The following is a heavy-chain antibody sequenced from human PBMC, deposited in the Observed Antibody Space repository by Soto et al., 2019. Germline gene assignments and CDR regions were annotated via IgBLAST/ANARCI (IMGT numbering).Heavy chain of an antibody. CDR3: AKGSPIAAAGEYGMDV. CDR2: ISGSGGST. J-gene: IGHJ6*02. Sequence: TGGSLRLSCAASGFTFSSYAMSWVRQAPGKGLEWVSAISGSGGSTYYADSVKGRFTISRDNSKNTLYLQMNSLRAEDTAVYYCAKGSPIAAAGEYGMDVWGQGTTVTVSS. CDR1: GFTFSSYA. V-gene: IGHV3-23*01. D-gene: IGHD6-13*01.